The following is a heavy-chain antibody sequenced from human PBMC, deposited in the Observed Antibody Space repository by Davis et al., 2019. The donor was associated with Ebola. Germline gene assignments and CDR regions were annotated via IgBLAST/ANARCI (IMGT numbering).Heavy chain of an antibody. CDR2: ISAYNGNT. J-gene: IGHJ4*02. V-gene: IGHV1-18*01. D-gene: IGHD5-24*01. Sequence: ASVKVSCKASGYTFTSYGISWVRQAPGQGLEWMGWISAYNGNTNYAQKLQGRVTMTTDTSTSTAYMELRSLRSDDTAVYYCATSAMQWGWLEFWGQGTLVTISS. CDR1: GYTFTSYG. CDR3: ATSAMQWGWLEF.